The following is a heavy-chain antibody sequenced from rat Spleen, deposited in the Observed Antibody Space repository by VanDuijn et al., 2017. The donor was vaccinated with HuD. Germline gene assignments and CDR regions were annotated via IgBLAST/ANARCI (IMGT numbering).Heavy chain of an antibody. V-gene: IGHV5-29*01. Sequence: EVQLVESGGGLVQPGRSLKLSCAASGFTFSDYVMVWVRQAPTKGLEWVASISSDGSSTYYRDSVKGRFTISRDNAKSTLYLQMDSLRSEDTATYYCASLTTRVSYWGQGVMVTVSS. CDR3: ASLTTRVSY. D-gene: IGHD1-4*01. CDR2: ISSDGSST. CDR1: GFTFSDYV. J-gene: IGHJ2*01.